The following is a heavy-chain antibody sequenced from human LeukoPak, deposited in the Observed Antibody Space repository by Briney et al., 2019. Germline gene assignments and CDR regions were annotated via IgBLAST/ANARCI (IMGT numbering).Heavy chain of an antibody. D-gene: IGHD3-10*01. CDR1: GFTLSNAW. V-gene: IGHV3-48*01. CDR2: ISSSSSTI. CDR3: ARDSEVRGVIILFDY. J-gene: IGHJ4*02. Sequence: PGGSLRLSCAASGFTLSNAWMNWVRQAPGKGLEWVSYISSSSSTIYYADSVKGRFTISRDNAKNSLYLQMNSLRAEDTAVYYCARDSEVRGVIILFDYWGQGTLVTVSS.